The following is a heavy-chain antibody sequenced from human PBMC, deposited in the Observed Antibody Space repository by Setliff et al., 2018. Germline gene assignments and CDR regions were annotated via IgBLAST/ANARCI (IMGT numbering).Heavy chain of an antibody. V-gene: IGHV4-61*09. J-gene: IGHJ4*02. Sequence: SETLSLTCTVSGGSISSGNYYWSWIRQPAGKGLEWIGHIYTSGSTNYNPSLKSRVTISVDTSKNQFSLKLSSVTAADTAVYYCARERMYYNFWSGYSDYWGQGTLVTVSS. D-gene: IGHD3-3*01. CDR2: IYTSGST. CDR1: GGSISSGNYY. CDR3: ARERMYYNFWSGYSDY.